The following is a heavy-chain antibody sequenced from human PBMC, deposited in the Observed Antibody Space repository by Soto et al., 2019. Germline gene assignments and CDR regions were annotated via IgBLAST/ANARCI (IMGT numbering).Heavy chain of an antibody. Sequence: QVQLVESGGGVVQPGRSLRLSCAASGFTVSAYTMHWVRQAPGKGLEWVAVISSDGNHKYYTDPVKGRFTISRDTSTNTLYLQMNSLRAEDTAVYYCARWEQPLFDYWGQGTLVTVSS. CDR2: ISSDGNHK. D-gene: IGHD1-26*01. CDR1: GFTVSAYT. J-gene: IGHJ4*02. V-gene: IGHV3-30-3*01. CDR3: ARWEQPLFDY.